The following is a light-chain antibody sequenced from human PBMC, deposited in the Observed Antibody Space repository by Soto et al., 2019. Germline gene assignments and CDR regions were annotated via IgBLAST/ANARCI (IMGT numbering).Light chain of an antibody. J-gene: IGKJ1*01. CDR3: LQYDTSLWT. Sequence: EIVLTQSPGTLSLTTGEGATLSCRASQRINGNYLAWYQQSHGQAPRLLIYGASRRATGIPDRFSGSGSGTDFALTISRLEPEDFAVYYCLQYDTSLWTFGHGTKVDIK. CDR2: GAS. CDR1: QRINGNY. V-gene: IGKV3-20*01.